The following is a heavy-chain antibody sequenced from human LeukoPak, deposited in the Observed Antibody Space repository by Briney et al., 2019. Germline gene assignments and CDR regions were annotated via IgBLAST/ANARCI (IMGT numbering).Heavy chain of an antibody. CDR2: IYYSGST. CDR1: GGSISSGDYY. D-gene: IGHD4-17*01. J-gene: IGHJ5*02. Sequence: SETLSLTCTVSGGSISSGDYYWSWIRQPPGRGLEWIGYIYYSGSTYYNPSLKSRVTLSVDTSKNQFSLKLSSVTAADTAVYYCASLYGDWFDPWGQGTLVTVSS. V-gene: IGHV4-30-4*01. CDR3: ASLYGDWFDP.